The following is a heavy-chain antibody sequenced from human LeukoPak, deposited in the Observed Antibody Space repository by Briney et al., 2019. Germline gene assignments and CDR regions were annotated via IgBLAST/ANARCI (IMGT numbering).Heavy chain of an antibody. D-gene: IGHD3-22*01. Sequence: PGRSLRLSCAASDFTFGTHGMHWVRQAPGKGLEWVAVISYDGSSQYYADSVKGRFTVSRDNSKNTLYLQMNSLRAEDTAVYYCAKDQYSYDSSAYYSYGMDVWGQGTTVTVSS. CDR3: AKDQYSYDSSAYYSYGMDV. V-gene: IGHV3-30*18. CDR2: ISYDGSSQ. J-gene: IGHJ6*02. CDR1: DFTFGTHG.